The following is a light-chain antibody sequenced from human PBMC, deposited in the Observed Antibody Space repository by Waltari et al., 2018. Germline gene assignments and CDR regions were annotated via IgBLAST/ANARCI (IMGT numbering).Light chain of an antibody. CDR3: SSYTSSSTRV. V-gene: IGLV2-14*03. J-gene: IGLJ3*02. Sequence: QSALTQPASVSESPGQSITISCTGTSSDVGGSNYVSWYQQHPGKVPKRMIYDVSNRPSGVSNRFSGSKSGNTASLTISGLQAEDEADYYCSSYTSSSTRVFGGGTKLTVL. CDR2: DVS. CDR1: SSDVGGSNY.